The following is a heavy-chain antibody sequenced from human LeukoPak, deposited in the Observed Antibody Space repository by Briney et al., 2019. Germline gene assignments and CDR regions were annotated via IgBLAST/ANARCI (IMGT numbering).Heavy chain of an antibody. D-gene: IGHD2-2*02. Sequence: SQTLSLTCAISGDSGSSDTAAWSWIRQSPSKGLEWLGRTYYRSTWYYDYAPSMKSRIAINPDTSKNQFSLLLTSVTPDDTAVYYCARDQYTITWSLGLDSWGQGTLVTVSS. V-gene: IGHV6-1*01. CDR2: TYYRSTWYY. CDR1: GDSGSSDTAA. CDR3: ARDQYTITWSLGLDS. J-gene: IGHJ4*02.